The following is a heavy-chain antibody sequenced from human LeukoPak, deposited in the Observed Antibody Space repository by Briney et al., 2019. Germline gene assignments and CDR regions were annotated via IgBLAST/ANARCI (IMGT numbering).Heavy chain of an antibody. Sequence: PGGSLRLSCAASGFTFRGFSMSWVRQSPTKGLEWVANIKQDGSERYYVDSVKGRFTISRDNAKNSLSLQMNNLRVEDTAVYYCVRAIGANVSYWGQGTLVTVSS. D-gene: IGHD3-10*01. CDR3: VRAIGANVSY. V-gene: IGHV3-7*01. CDR2: IKQDGSER. CDR1: GFTFRGFS. J-gene: IGHJ4*02.